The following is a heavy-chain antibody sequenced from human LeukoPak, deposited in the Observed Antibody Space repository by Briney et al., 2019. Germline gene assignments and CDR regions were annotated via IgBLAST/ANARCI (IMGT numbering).Heavy chain of an antibody. D-gene: IGHD6-6*01. CDR3: ARDGPPVPGYFDY. V-gene: IGHV4-34*01. J-gene: IGHJ4*02. CDR2: INHSGST. CDR1: GGSFSGYY. Sequence: PSETLSLTCAVYGGSFSGYYWSWIRQPPGKGLEWIGEINHSGSTNYNPSLKSRVTISVDTSKNQFSLKLSSVTAADTAVYYCARDGPPVPGYFDYWGQGTLVTVSS.